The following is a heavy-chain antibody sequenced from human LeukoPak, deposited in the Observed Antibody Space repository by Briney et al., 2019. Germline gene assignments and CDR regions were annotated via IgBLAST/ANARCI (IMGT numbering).Heavy chain of an antibody. CDR1: GYNFSNYW. D-gene: IGHD5-24*01. V-gene: IGHV5-51*01. CDR2: IYPVDSDT. J-gene: IGHJ5*02. CDR3: ARRMRDAHNSSPLDP. Sequence: GESLKISCQASGYNFSNYWIAWVRQMPGKGLEWMGIIYPVDSDTKYSPSFQGQVTISADKSINTTYLQWSSLKASDTAMYYCARRMRDAHNSSPLDPWGQGTLVTVSS.